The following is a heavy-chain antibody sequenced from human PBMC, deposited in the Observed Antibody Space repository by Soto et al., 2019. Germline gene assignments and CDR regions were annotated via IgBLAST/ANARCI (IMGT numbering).Heavy chain of an antibody. V-gene: IGHV4-59*01. CDR2: VYYTGST. CDR1: GGSISGSY. J-gene: IGHJ4*02. Sequence: SETLSLTCSVSGGSISGSYWSWIRQSPGKGLEWLSYVYYTGSTNYSPSLRSRVSISVDTSKNEFSLRLSSVTAADTAVHFCARSVAVPGAHIDYWGQGTKVTVYS. D-gene: IGHD6-19*01. CDR3: ARSVAVPGAHIDY.